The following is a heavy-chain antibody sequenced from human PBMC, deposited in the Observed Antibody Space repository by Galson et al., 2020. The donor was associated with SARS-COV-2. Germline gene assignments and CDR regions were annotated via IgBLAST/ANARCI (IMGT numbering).Heavy chain of an antibody. V-gene: IGHV4-61*03. CDR2: ISSTGRP. D-gene: IGHD3-10*01. CDR1: GCPVSSTTHY. CDR3: ARGYYYASGSGDLDAVKI. J-gene: IGHJ3*02. Sequence: SETLSPTCTAPGCPVSSTTHYRRWIRQSPVKGLNWIRSISSTGRPTYHPSLKYRVTMSLAMYKNHLPLKLISVTAADTAIYYCARGYYYASGSGDLDAVKIWVQGTMVTVSS.